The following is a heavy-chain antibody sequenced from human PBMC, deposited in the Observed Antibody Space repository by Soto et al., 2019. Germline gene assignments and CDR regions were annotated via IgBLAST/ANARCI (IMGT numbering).Heavy chain of an antibody. CDR1: GASFSDYS. D-gene: IGHD1-26*01. V-gene: IGHV4-34*01. J-gene: IGHJ4*02. CDR3: AKVACIVDKSNWRRFDC. CDR2: INLGGST. Sequence: PSETLSLTCDVYGASFSDYSWTWILQSPGKGLEWIGEINLGGSTNYNPSLEGRVTISIDRSKNQLSLNLGSVTAADTAIYYCAKVACIVDKSNWRRFDCWGQGTLVTVSS.